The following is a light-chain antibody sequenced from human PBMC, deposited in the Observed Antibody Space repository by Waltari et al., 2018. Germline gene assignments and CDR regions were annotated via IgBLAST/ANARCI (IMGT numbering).Light chain of an antibody. Sequence: DLQMTQSPSSLSASVGDRVTITCRASQGISNWLAWYQQKPGKAPKSLLYGASNLQSGAPSRFSGSGSGTDFTLTITNVQPEDFATYYCQQYDNYPITFGQGTRLEIK. CDR3: QQYDNYPIT. CDR2: GAS. CDR1: QGISNW. J-gene: IGKJ5*01. V-gene: IGKV1D-16*01.